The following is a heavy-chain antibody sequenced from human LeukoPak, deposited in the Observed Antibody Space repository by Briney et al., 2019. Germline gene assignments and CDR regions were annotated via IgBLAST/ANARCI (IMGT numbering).Heavy chain of an antibody. Sequence: SETLSLTCTVSGGSISSYYWSWIRQPPGKGLEWIGYIYYSGSTNYNPSLKSRVTISVDTSKNQFSLKLSSVTAADTAVYYCARASYYYDSSGFGMDFDYWGQGTLVTVSS. CDR3: ARASYYYDSSGFGMDFDY. CDR1: GGSISSYY. D-gene: IGHD3-22*01. CDR2: IYYSGST. J-gene: IGHJ4*02. V-gene: IGHV4-59*01.